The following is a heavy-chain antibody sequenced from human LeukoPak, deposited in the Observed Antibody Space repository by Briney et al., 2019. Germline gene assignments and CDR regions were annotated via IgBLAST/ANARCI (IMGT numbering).Heavy chain of an antibody. CDR1: GFTFSSYS. CDR2: ISYDGSNK. V-gene: IGHV3-30*03. Sequence: PGGSLRLSCAASGFTFSSYSMNGVRQAPGKGLEWVAVISYDGSNKYYADSVKGRFTISRDNSKNTLYLQMNSLSSEDTAVYYCARPIDNGSGSYYFDYWGQGTLVTVSS. J-gene: IGHJ4*02. CDR3: ARPIDNGSGSYYFDY. D-gene: IGHD3-10*01.